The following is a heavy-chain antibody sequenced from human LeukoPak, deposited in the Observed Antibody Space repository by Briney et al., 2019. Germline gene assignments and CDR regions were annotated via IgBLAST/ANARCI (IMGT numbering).Heavy chain of an antibody. V-gene: IGHV1-69*04. D-gene: IGHD5-12*01. CDR3: ARDTRIEWLRFLDY. J-gene: IGHJ4*02. CDR2: IVPILGIA. Sequence: VASVKVSCKASGGTFSSYAISWVRQAPGQGLEWMGRIVPILGIANYAQKFQGRVTITADKSTSTAYMELSSLRSEDTAIYYCARDTRIEWLRFLDYWGQGILVTVSS. CDR1: GGTFSSYA.